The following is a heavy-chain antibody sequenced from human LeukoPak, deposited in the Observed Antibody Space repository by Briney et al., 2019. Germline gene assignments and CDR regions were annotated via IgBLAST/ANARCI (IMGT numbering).Heavy chain of an antibody. J-gene: IGHJ5*02. Sequence: GGSLRLSCAASGFTFSSYAMSWVRQAPGKGLEWVSAISGSGGSTYYADSVKGRFTISRDNSKNTLYLQMNSLRAEDTAVYYCAKLLNYDFWSGCPNGNWFDPWGQGTLVTVSS. V-gene: IGHV3-23*01. CDR3: AKLLNYDFWSGCPNGNWFDP. D-gene: IGHD3-3*01. CDR2: ISGSGGST. CDR1: GFTFSSYA.